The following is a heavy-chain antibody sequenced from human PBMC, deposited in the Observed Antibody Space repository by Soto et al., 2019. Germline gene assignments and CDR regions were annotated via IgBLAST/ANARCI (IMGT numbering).Heavy chain of an antibody. J-gene: IGHJ6*02. D-gene: IGHD5-18*01. Sequence: PSETLSLTCAVYGGSFSGYYWSWIRQPPGKGLEWIGEINHSGSTNYNPSLKSRVTISVDTSKNQFSLKLGSVTAADTAVYYCARGRGYSYGPLYYGMDVWGQGTTVTVSS. V-gene: IGHV4-34*01. CDR1: GGSFSGYY. CDR2: INHSGST. CDR3: ARGRGYSYGPLYYGMDV.